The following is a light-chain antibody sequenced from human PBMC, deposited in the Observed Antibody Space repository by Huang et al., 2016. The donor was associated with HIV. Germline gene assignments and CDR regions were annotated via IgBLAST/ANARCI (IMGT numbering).Light chain of an antibody. Sequence: EIVMTPSPATLSLSPGERATLSCRASQSVRSNVAWYPQQPGQAPRLLIYGASTRATGIPARFRGSGSGTEFTLTISSLQSEDFVVYYCQQYNNWPPITFGQGTRLEI. CDR1: QSVRSN. J-gene: IGKJ5*01. CDR3: QQYNNWPPIT. V-gene: IGKV3-15*01. CDR2: GAS.